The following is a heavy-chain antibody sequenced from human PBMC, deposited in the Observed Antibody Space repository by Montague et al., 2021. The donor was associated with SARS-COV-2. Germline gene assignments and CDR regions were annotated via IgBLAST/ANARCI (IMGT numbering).Heavy chain of an antibody. Sequence: SETLSLTCTVSGDSISRYYWGWIRQPPGKGLEWMGYHYNSGSTNYSPTLKSQIAMSVDTSENQFSLKLFSVTAADTAVYYCARVVVDASGWYHFDYWGQGALVTVSS. D-gene: IGHD6-19*01. CDR1: GDSISRYY. CDR2: HYNSGST. V-gene: IGHV4-59*12. J-gene: IGHJ4*02. CDR3: ARVVVDASGWYHFDY.